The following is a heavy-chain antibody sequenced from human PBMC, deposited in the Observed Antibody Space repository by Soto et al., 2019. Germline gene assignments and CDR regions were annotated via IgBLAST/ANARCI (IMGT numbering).Heavy chain of an antibody. V-gene: IGHV1-18*01. J-gene: IGHJ3*02. CDR1: GFTFTDYA. CDR3: GRLYDSSAYSHPAKALDI. D-gene: IGHD3-22*01. CDR2: ITTYNGNT. Sequence: QVQLVQSGAEVKKPGASVKVSCKASGFTFTDYAFSWVRQAPGQGLEWMGWITTYNGNTYYAQNLQGRVTMTTDTSTSTAYMDLRSLRSDDTAVYYCGRLYDSSAYSHPAKALDIWGQGTMVTVSS.